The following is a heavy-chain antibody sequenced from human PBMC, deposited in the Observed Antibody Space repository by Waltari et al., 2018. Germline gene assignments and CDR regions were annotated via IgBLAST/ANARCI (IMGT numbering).Heavy chain of an antibody. CDR3: ARAASGGDSVFDI. CDR1: GGSISSYY. J-gene: IGHJ3*02. V-gene: IGHV4-59*01. CDR2: IYYSGST. D-gene: IGHD1-26*01. Sequence: QVQLQESGPGLVKPSEPLSLTCTVSGGSISSYYWSWIRQPPGKGLEWIGYIYYSGSTNYNPSLKSRVTISVDTSKNQFSLKLSSVTAADTAVYYCARAASGGDSVFDIWGQGTMVTVSS.